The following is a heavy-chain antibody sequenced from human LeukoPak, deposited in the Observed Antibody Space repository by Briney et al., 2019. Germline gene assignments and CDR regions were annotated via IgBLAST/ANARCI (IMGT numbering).Heavy chain of an antibody. D-gene: IGHD2-2*01. CDR2: TYYRSKWYN. CDR3: AREVIVVVPAGMDH. CDR1: GDSVSSNSAA. V-gene: IGHV6-1*01. Sequence: SQTLSLTCAISGDSVSSNSAAWNWIRQSPSRGLEWLGRTYYRSKWYNDYAVSVKSRITFSSDTSKNQFSLHLDSVTPEDTAMYYCAREVIVVVPAGMDHWGQGTLVTVSS. J-gene: IGHJ4*02.